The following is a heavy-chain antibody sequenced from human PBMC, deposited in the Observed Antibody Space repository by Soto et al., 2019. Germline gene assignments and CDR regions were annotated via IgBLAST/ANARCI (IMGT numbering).Heavy chain of an antibody. J-gene: IGHJ4*02. CDR1: GGTFNTYA. V-gene: IGHV1-69*19. D-gene: IGHD3-10*01. Sequence: QVQLVQSGAAMQKPGSSVKVSCQSSGGTFNTYAMNWVRQAPGQGPEWMGDISPMFGAANYAPKFQGRVTITADESTGTSYMQLSSLTSEDTALYFCAREVQVHTPAFVYWGQGTLVTVSS. CDR2: ISPMFGAA. CDR3: AREVQVHTPAFVY.